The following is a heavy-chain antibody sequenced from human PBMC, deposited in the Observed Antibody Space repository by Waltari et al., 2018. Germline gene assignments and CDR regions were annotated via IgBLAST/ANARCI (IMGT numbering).Heavy chain of an antibody. CDR2: INTDGSDA. V-gene: IGHV3-74*01. Sequence: EVQLVESGGDLVQPGGSLRLSCAASGFGFSAYWMHWVRHVPGKGLFWVSHINTDGSDANYADSVKGRFTISRDNAKNSLYLEMSSLRVEDTAVYYCAFSRGWSSPFGAYDSWGQGTRVIVSS. CDR1: GFGFSAYW. CDR3: AFSRGWSSPFGAYDS. D-gene: IGHD6-19*01. J-gene: IGHJ3*02.